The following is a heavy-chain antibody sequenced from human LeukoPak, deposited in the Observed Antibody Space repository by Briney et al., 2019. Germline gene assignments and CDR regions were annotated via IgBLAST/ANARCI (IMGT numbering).Heavy chain of an antibody. J-gene: IGHJ4*02. Sequence: GGSLRLSCATSGFTFEDHGLSWVRQAPGKGLEWVSVIYGGDSTKYADSVKGRFTISRDNSKNTLYLQMNSLRAEDTAVYYCARELGTRYFDYWGQGTLVTVSS. V-gene: IGHV3-53*01. D-gene: IGHD7-27*01. CDR1: GFTFEDHG. CDR3: ARELGTRYFDY. CDR2: IYGGDST.